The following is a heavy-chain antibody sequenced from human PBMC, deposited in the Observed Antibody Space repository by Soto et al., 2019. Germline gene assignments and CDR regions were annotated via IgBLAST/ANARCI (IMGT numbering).Heavy chain of an antibody. D-gene: IGHD3-22*01. Sequence: ASVKVSCKASGYTFTSYDINWVRQATGQGLEWMGWMNPNSGNTGYAQKFQGRVTMTRNTSISTAYMELSSLRSEDTAVYYCARGRTYYYDSSGYYDAFDICGQGTMVTVSS. J-gene: IGHJ3*02. CDR2: MNPNSGNT. CDR1: GYTFTSYD. V-gene: IGHV1-8*01. CDR3: ARGRTYYYDSSGYYDAFDI.